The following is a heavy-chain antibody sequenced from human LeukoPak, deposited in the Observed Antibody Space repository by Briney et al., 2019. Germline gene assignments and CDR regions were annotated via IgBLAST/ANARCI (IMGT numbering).Heavy chain of an antibody. CDR3: ARGEGSGSYYSYFDY. J-gene: IGHJ4*02. Sequence: SQTLSLTCTVSGDSISSGDYYWSWIRQPAGKGLEWIGRISSSGSTNYNPSLKSRVTISVDTSKNQFSLKLSSVTAADTAVYYCARGEGSGSYYSYFDYWGQGTLVTVSS. CDR1: GDSISSGDYY. CDR2: ISSSGST. D-gene: IGHD1-26*01. V-gene: IGHV4-61*02.